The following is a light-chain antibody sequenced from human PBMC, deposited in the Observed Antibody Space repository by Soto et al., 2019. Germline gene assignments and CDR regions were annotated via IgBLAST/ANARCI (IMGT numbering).Light chain of an antibody. Sequence: EFVLTPSPATLSLSPGERATLSCRASPSVTNYLAWYQQKPGQAPRLLIYGAFNRATGIPARFSGSGSGTDFTLTISSLEPEDFAVYYCQQRNIWPPVTFGQGTRLEI. V-gene: IGKV3-11*01. CDR1: PSVTNY. CDR3: QQRNIWPPVT. J-gene: IGKJ5*01. CDR2: GAF.